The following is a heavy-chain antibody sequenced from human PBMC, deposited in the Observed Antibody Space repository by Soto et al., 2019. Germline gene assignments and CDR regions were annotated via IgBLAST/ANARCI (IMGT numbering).Heavy chain of an antibody. CDR3: ARYCSGGSCYPPDAFDI. CDR1: GGNISSGGYY. Sequence: SETLSLTCTVAGGNISSGGYYWSWINQHPGKGLEWIGYIYYSGSTYYNPSLKSRVTISVDTSKNQFSLKLSSVTAADTAVYYCARYCSGGSCYPPDAFDIWGQGTMVTVSS. CDR2: IYYSGST. J-gene: IGHJ3*02. D-gene: IGHD2-15*01. V-gene: IGHV4-31*03.